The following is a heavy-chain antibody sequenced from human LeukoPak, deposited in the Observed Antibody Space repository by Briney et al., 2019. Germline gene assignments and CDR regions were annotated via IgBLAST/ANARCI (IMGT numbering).Heavy chain of an antibody. CDR2: TSWDGGST. CDR1: GFTFDDYT. Sequence: GGSLRLSCAASGFTFDDYTMHWVRQAPGKGLEWVSLTSWDGGSTYYADSVKGRFTISRDNSKNSLYLQMNSLRTEDTALYYCAKALGLLRDSSGSAPFDYWGQGTLVTVSS. V-gene: IGHV3-43*01. D-gene: IGHD3-22*01. J-gene: IGHJ4*02. CDR3: AKALGLLRDSSGSAPFDY.